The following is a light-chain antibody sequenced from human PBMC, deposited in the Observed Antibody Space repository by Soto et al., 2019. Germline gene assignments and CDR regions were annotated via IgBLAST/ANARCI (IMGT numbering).Light chain of an antibody. J-gene: IGKJ5*01. CDR3: QQSYNTPFT. CDR1: QSISSW. V-gene: IGKV1-39*01. Sequence: DIQLTQSPSSLSTSVGDRVTITCRASQSISSWLAWYQQKPGKAPKLLIYAAFSLQSGVPSRFSGSGSATDFTLTITSLQPEDFATYYCQQSYNTPFTFGQGTRLEIK. CDR2: AAF.